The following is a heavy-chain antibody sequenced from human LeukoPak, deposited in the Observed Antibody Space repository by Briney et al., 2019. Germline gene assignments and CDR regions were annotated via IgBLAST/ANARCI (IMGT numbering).Heavy chain of an antibody. V-gene: IGHV3-74*01. CDR2: INSDGSST. D-gene: IGHD2-15*01. Sequence: PGGSLRLSCAASGFPFSSYWMHWVRQAPGKGLVWVSRINSDGSSTSYADSVKGRFTISRDNSKNTLYLQMNSLRAEDTALYYCARDLRGSGGSFDYWGQGTLVTVSS. CDR3: ARDLRGSGGSFDY. J-gene: IGHJ4*02. CDR1: GFPFSSYW.